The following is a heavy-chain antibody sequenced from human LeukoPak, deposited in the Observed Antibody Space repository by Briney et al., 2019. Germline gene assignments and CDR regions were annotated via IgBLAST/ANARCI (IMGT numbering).Heavy chain of an antibody. D-gene: IGHD4-17*01. V-gene: IGHV4-4*02. Sequence: PSGTLSPTCAVSGGSISSSNWWSWVRQPPGKGLEWIGEIYHSGSTNYNPSLKSRVTISVDKSKNQFSLKLSSVTAADAAVYYCARISAGDYREVGYYYGMDVWGKGTTVTVSS. J-gene: IGHJ6*04. CDR1: GGSISSSNW. CDR3: ARISAGDYREVGYYYGMDV. CDR2: IYHSGST.